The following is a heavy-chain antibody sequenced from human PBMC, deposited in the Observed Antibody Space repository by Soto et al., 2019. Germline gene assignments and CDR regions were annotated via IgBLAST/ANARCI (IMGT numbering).Heavy chain of an antibody. J-gene: IGHJ1*01. V-gene: IGHV3-30-3*01. CDR2: ISKDGSVQ. CDR3: ARSRSGAVPDSFGF. Sequence: QVQLVESGGRVVQPGRSLRLSCAASGFMFNRYAIHWVRQTPGKGLEWVAVISKDGSVQYYADSVRGRFIISRDKSKDTVYLEMHSLRAEDTAVFYCARSRSGAVPDSFGFWGQGTLVTVSS. CDR1: GFMFNRYA. D-gene: IGHD3-3*01.